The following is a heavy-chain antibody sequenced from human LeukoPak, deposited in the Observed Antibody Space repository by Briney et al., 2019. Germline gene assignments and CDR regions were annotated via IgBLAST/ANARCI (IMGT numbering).Heavy chain of an antibody. Sequence: ASVKVSCKASGYTFTSYDINWVRQATGQGLEWMGWMNPNSGNTGYAQKFQGRVTMTRNTSISTAYMELSSLRSEDTAVYYCARAGYCGGDCSNWFDPWGQGTLVTVSS. CDR3: ARAGYCGGDCSNWFDP. CDR1: GYTFTSYD. CDR2: MNPNSGNT. V-gene: IGHV1-8*01. D-gene: IGHD2-21*02. J-gene: IGHJ5*02.